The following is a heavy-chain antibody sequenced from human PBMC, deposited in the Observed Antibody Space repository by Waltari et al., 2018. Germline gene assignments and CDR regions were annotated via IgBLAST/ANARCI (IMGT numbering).Heavy chain of an antibody. CDR2: MNPNSGNT. V-gene: IGHV1-8*02. CDR3: ARGPRSSGWYYFDY. J-gene: IGHJ4*02. D-gene: IGHD6-19*01. CDR1: GSTFTRYD. Sequence: QVQLVQSGAEVKKPGASVKVSCKASGSTFTRYDINWVREATGQGLEWMGWMNPNSGNTGYAQKFQGRVTMTRNTSVSTAYMELSSLRSEDTAVYYCARGPRSSGWYYFDYWGQGTLVTVSS.